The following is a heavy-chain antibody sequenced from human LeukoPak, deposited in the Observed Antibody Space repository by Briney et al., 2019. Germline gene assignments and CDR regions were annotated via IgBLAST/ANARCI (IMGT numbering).Heavy chain of an antibody. V-gene: IGHV3-21*01. CDR2: ISSSSSYI. CDR1: GFTFSSYT. Sequence: PGGSLRLSCAASGFTFSSYTMDWVRKAPGKGLEWVSSISSSSSYIYYADSVKGRFTISRDNAKNSLYLQMNSLRAEGTAVYYCRTWKQGYCSGYSCYNAFHIWGQGTMVTVSS. D-gene: IGHD2-15*01. J-gene: IGHJ3*02. CDR3: RTWKQGYCSGYSCYNAFHI.